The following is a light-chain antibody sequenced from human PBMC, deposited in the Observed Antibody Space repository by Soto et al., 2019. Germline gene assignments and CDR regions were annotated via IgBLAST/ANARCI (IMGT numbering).Light chain of an antibody. CDR3: SSFTGINTVV. V-gene: IGLV2-14*03. CDR1: SSDVGSYNY. CDR2: DVT. J-gene: IGLJ3*02. Sequence: QSALTQPASVSGSPGQLITISCTGTSSDVGSYNYVSWYQQHPGKVPKLMIYDVTNRPSGVSNRFSGSKSGNTASLTISGLQAEDEADYYCSSFTGINTVVFGGGTKLTVL.